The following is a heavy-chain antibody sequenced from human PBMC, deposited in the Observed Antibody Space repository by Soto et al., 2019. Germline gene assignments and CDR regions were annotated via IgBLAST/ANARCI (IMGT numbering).Heavy chain of an antibody. V-gene: IGHV4-59*01. CDR1: GGSISSYY. CDR3: ARAGYDFWSGYIHYYFDY. D-gene: IGHD3-3*01. Sequence: PSETLSLTCTVSGGSISSYYWSWIRQPPGKGLEWIGYIYYSGSTNYNPSLKSRVTISVDTSKNQFSLKLSSVTAADTAVYYCARAGYDFWSGYIHYYFDYGGQGTLVTVSS. CDR2: IYYSGST. J-gene: IGHJ4*02.